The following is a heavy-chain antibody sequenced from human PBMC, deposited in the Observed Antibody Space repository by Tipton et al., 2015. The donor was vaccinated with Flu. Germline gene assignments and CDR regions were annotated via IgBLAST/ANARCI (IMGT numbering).Heavy chain of an antibody. CDR2: IYYSGST. D-gene: IGHD3-9*01. Sequence: TLSLTCAVSGGSISTNDYYWGWIRQPPGKGLEWIGSIYYSGSTYYNPSLKSRVTISIDTSNNKFSLKLTSVTAADTAVYYCAGEPTYYGSLTGFSRRVWYCDLWGRGTLVPVSS. CDR3: AGEPTYYGSLTGFSRRVWYCDL. V-gene: IGHV4-39*07. CDR1: GGSISTNDYY. J-gene: IGHJ2*01.